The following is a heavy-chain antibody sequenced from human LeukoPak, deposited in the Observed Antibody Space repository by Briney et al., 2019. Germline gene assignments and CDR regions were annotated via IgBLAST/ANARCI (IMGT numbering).Heavy chain of an antibody. CDR2: INHSGST. CDR3: ARGRIYYYDSSGSSRFDY. D-gene: IGHD3-22*01. V-gene: IGHV4-34*01. J-gene: IGHJ4*02. CDR1: GGSFSGYY. Sequence: SETLSLTCAVYGGSFSGYYWSWIRQPPGKGLEWIGEINHSGSTNYNPSLKSRVTISVDTSKNQFSLKLSSVTAADTAVYYCARGRIYYYDSSGSSRFDYWGQGTPVTVSS.